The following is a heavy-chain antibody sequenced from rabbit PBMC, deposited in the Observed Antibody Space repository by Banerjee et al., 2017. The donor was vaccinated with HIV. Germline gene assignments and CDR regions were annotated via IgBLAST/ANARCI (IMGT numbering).Heavy chain of an antibody. D-gene: IGHD4-1*01. J-gene: IGHJ6*01. Sequence: QEQLEESGGGLVKPEGSLTLTCTASGFDFSSIYYMCWVRQAPGKGLEWIGCISAGSSGTTYYASWAKGRFTISKTSSTTVTLQMTSLTAADTATYLCARDLAGVIGWNFGLWGQGTLVTVS. V-gene: IGHV1S45*01. CDR3: ARDLAGVIGWNFGL. CDR2: ISAGSSGTT. CDR1: GFDFSSIYY.